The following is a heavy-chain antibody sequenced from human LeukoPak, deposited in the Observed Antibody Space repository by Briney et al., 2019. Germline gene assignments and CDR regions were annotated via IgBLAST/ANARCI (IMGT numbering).Heavy chain of an antibody. CDR1: GGSISSGSYY. Sequence: SETLSLTYTVSGGSISSGSYYWSWIRQPPGKGLEWIGEINHSGSTNYNPSLKSRVTISVDTSKNQFSLKLSSVTAADTAVYYCAVSAAGLFDPWGQGTLVTVSS. V-gene: IGHV4-39*07. D-gene: IGHD6-13*01. CDR3: AVSAAGLFDP. CDR2: INHSGST. J-gene: IGHJ5*02.